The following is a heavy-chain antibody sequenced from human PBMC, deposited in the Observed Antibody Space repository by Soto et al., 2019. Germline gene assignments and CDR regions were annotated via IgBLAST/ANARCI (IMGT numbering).Heavy chain of an antibody. Sequence: ASLKVSCKASGYTFTSYGISWVRQAPRQWLERMRWISAYNGNTNYAQKLQGRVTMTTDTSTSTAYMELRSLRSDDTAVYYCGRDGAMGEKYYYYGMDVWG. D-gene: IGHD3-16*01. CDR1: GYTFTSYG. CDR2: ISAYNGNT. V-gene: IGHV1-18*01. CDR3: GRDGAMGEKYYYYGMDV. J-gene: IGHJ6*02.